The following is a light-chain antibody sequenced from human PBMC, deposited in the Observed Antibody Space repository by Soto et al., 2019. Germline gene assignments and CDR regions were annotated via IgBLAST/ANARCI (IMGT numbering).Light chain of an antibody. J-gene: IGLJ2*01. Sequence: QSALTQPPSASGSPGQSVTISCTGTSSDVGSYNYVSWYQQHPDKAPKLMIYEVNTRPSGVPDRFSGSKSGNTASLTVSGLQAEDEADYYCTSYAGYNNPVVFGGGTKVTVL. CDR3: TSYAGYNNPVV. V-gene: IGLV2-8*01. CDR1: SSDVGSYNY. CDR2: EVN.